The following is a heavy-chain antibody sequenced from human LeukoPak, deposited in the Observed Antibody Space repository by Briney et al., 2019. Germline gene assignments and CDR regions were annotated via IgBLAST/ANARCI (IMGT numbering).Heavy chain of an antibody. CDR2: IYYSGST. CDR3: ARWEESDAFDI. V-gene: IGHV4-39*01. D-gene: IGHD1-26*01. CDR1: GGSIRSRTFY. J-gene: IGHJ3*02. Sequence: SGTLSLTCTVSGGSIRSRTFYWAWIRQSPGKGLEWIGNIYYSGSTYYKTSLKSRVTISVDTSKNQFSLKLSSVTAADTAVYYCARWEESDAFDIWGQGTMVTVSS.